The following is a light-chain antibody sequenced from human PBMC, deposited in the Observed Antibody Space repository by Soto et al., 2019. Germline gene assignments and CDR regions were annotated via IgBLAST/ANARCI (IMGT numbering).Light chain of an antibody. CDR3: QQYGSSPTS. V-gene: IGKV3-20*01. Sequence: EIVLTQSPGTLSLSPGERATLSCRASQSVSSSYLAWYQQKPGQAPMLLIYGASSRATGIPDRLSGSGSGTEFTLTISRLEPEDFSVYSCQQYGSSPTSFGQGTRLEIK. J-gene: IGKJ5*01. CDR2: GAS. CDR1: QSVSSSY.